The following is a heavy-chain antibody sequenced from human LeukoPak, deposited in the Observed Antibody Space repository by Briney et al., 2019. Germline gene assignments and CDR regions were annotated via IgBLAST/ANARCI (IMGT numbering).Heavy chain of an antibody. V-gene: IGHV4-61*02. J-gene: IGHJ3*02. CDR3: ARDPAYYDILTGYYIADAFDI. CDR1: GGSISSSSYY. D-gene: IGHD3-9*01. CDR2: IYTSGST. Sequence: SETLSLTCTVSGGSISSSSYYWSWIRQPAGKGLEWIGRIYTSGSTNYNPSLKSRVTMSVDTSKNQFSLKLSSVTAADTAVYYCARDPAYYDILTGYYIADAFDIWGQGTMVTVSS.